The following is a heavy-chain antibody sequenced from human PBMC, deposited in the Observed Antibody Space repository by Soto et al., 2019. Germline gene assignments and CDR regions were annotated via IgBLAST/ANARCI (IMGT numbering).Heavy chain of an antibody. Sequence: GGSLRLSCAASGFTFSSYAMHWVRQAPGKGLEWVAVISYDGSNKYYADSVKGRFTISRDNSKNTLYLQMNSLRAEDTAVYYCARDIAGGWERRNYYYYGMDVWGQGTTVTVSS. CDR1: GFTFSSYA. V-gene: IGHV3-30-3*01. CDR3: ARDIAGGWERRNYYYYGMDV. J-gene: IGHJ6*02. CDR2: ISYDGSNK. D-gene: IGHD1-26*01.